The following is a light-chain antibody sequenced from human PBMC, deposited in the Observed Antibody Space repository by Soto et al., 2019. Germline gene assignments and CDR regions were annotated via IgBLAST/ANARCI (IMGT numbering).Light chain of an antibody. CDR1: RSNIGAGYD. V-gene: IGLV1-40*01. CDR3: QSYDSSLSAVV. Sequence: QSVLTQPPSVSGAPGQRVTISCTGSRSNIGAGYDVHWYQQLPGTAPKLLIYSNSNRPSGVPDRFSGSKSGTSASLAITGLQAEDEADYYCQSYDSSLSAVVFGGGTKLTVL. CDR2: SNS. J-gene: IGLJ2*01.